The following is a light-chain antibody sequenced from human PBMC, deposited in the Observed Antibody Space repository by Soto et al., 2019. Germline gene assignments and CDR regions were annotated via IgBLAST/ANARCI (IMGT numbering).Light chain of an antibody. CDR2: EGT. Sequence: QSVLTQPASVSGSPGQWITISCTGTSSDIGRYKFVSWFQQHPGKAPKLMIFEGTNRPSGVSNRFSGSKSGNTASLTISGLQAEDEAIYFCSSSTNTNTLVIFGGGTKVTVL. J-gene: IGLJ2*01. CDR3: SSSTNTNTLVI. CDR1: SSDIGRYKF. V-gene: IGLV2-14*01.